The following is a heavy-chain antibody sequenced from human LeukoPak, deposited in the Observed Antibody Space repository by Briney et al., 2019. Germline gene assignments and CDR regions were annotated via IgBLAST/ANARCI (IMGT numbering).Heavy chain of an antibody. J-gene: IGHJ6*02. Sequence: GASVKVSCKASGYTFTSYAMHWVRQAPGQRLEWMGWINAGNGNTKYSQKFQGRVTITRDTSPSTAYMELSSLRSEDTAVYYCARVAAAGSDYYYYGMDVWGQGTTVTVSS. D-gene: IGHD6-13*01. CDR1: GYTFTSYA. CDR2: INAGNGNT. CDR3: ARVAAAGSDYYYYGMDV. V-gene: IGHV1-3*01.